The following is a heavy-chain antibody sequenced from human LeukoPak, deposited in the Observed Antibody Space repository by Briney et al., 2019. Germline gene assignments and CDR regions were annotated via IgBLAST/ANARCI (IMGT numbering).Heavy chain of an antibody. Sequence: GGSLRLSCAASGFTVSSNYMSWVRQAPGKGLEWVSVIYSGGSTYYADSVKGRFTISRDNSKNTLYLQMNSLRAEDTAVYYCAKDPGIVVVPAANYAFDIWGQGTMVTVSS. J-gene: IGHJ3*02. CDR1: GFTVSSNY. D-gene: IGHD2-2*01. V-gene: IGHV3-66*02. CDR2: IYSGGST. CDR3: AKDPGIVVVPAANYAFDI.